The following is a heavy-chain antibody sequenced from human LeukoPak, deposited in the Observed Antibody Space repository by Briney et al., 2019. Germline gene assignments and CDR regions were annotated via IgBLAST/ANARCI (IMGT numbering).Heavy chain of an antibody. D-gene: IGHD4-23*01. J-gene: IGHJ4*02. CDR1: GGSISSSSYY. Sequence: SETLSLTCTVSGGSISSSSYYWGWIRQPPGKGLEWIGSIYSSGSTYYNPSLRSRVTISVDTSKIQFSLMLSPVTAADTAVYYCARGRYGGYFDCWSQGTLVTVSS. CDR3: ARGRYGGYFDC. V-gene: IGHV4-39*07. CDR2: IYSSGST.